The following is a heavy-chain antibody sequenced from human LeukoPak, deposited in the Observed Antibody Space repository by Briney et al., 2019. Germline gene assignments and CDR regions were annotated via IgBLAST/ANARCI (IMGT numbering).Heavy chain of an antibody. D-gene: IGHD3-22*01. J-gene: IGHJ4*02. V-gene: IGHV4-39*07. CDR3: VGSPMIYYYDSSGYYRTDY. CDR1: GGSISSSSYY. CDR2: IYYSGST. Sequence: SETLSLTCTVSGGSISSSSYYWGWIRQPPGKGLEWIGSIYYSGSTNYNPSLKSRVTMSVDTSKNQFSLKLSSVTAADTAVYYCVGSPMIYYYDSSGYYRTDYWGQGTLVTVSS.